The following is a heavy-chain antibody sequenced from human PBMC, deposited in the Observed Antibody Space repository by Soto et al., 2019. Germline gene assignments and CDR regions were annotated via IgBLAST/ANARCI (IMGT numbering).Heavy chain of an antibody. CDR1: GDSVSSNSAA. CDR2: TYYRSKWYN. CDR3: ARGIYSRCWYVWWFDP. Sequence: SQTLSLTCAISGDSVSSNSAAWNWIRQSPSRGLEWLGRTYYRSKWYNDYSVSVKSRIIINPDTSKNQFSLQLNSVTPEDTAVYFCARGIYSRCWYVWWFDPWGQGILVTVSS. D-gene: IGHD6-19*01. V-gene: IGHV6-1*01. J-gene: IGHJ5*02.